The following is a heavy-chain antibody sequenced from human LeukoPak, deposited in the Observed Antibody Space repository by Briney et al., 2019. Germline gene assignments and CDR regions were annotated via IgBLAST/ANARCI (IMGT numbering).Heavy chain of an antibody. V-gene: IGHV4-34*01. CDR3: ASLPDYVWGSLDY. D-gene: IGHD3-16*01. CDR2: INHSGST. CDR1: GGSFSGYY. Sequence: SETLSLTCAVYGGSFSGYYWSWIRQPPGKGLEWIGEINHSGSTNYNPSLKSRVTISVDTSKNQFSLKLSSVTAADTAVYYCASLPDYVWGSLDYWGQGTLVTVSS. J-gene: IGHJ4*02.